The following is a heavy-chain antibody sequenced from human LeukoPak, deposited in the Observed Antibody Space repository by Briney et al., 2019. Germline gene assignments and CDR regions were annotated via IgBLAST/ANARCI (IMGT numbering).Heavy chain of an antibody. J-gene: IGHJ4*02. CDR3: ARVGDTAMVFDY. Sequence: PGGSLRLSCAASGFTFSSYEMNWVRQAPGKGLEWVSYISSSGSTIYYADSVKGRFTISRDNAKNSLYLQMNSLRAEDTAVYYCARVGDTAMVFDYWGQGTLVTVSS. CDR2: ISSSGSTI. D-gene: IGHD5-18*01. CDR1: GFTFSSYE. V-gene: IGHV3-48*03.